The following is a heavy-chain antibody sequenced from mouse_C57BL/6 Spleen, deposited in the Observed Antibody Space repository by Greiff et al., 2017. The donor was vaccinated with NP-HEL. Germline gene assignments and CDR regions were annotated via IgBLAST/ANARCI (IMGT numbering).Heavy chain of an antibody. V-gene: IGHV1-55*01. Sequence: QAPLQQPQSAPLPPFASFNISFNSSFYTFTSYWITWVKQRPGQGLEWIGDIYPGSGSTNYNEKFKSKATLTVDTSSSTAYMQLSSLTSEDSAVYYCARRYFDVWGTGTTVTVSS. CDR1: FYTFTSYW. CDR2: IYPGSGST. J-gene: IGHJ1*03. CDR3: ARRYFDV.